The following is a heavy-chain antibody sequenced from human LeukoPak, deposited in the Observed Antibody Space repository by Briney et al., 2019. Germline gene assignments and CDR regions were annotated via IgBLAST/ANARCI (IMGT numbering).Heavy chain of an antibody. D-gene: IGHD2-2*01. CDR1: GFTFSSYA. J-gene: IGHJ4*02. V-gene: IGHV3-64D*06. CDR3: VKDRVVPAAILDY. Sequence: PGGSLRLSCSASGFTFSSYAMHWVRQAPGKGLEYVSAISSNGGSTYYADSVKGGFTISRDNSKNTLYLQMSSLRAEDTAVYYCVKDRVVPAAILDYWGRGTLVTVSS. CDR2: ISSNGGST.